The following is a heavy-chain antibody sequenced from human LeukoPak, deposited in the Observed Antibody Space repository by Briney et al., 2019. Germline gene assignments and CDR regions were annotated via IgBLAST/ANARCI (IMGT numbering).Heavy chain of an antibody. CDR3: STMGGSPGFDF. Sequence: PGGSLRLSCVASGFTFSDAWMSWVRQTPGRGLEWVGRIKSDSHGGTTDYSAPVKDRFTVSRDDSKNMVYLQIIRLQTEDSGIYYCSTMGGSPGFDFWGPGTVVTVSP. CDR2: IKSDSHGGTT. D-gene: IGHD1-26*01. CDR1: GFTFSDAW. V-gene: IGHV3-15*01. J-gene: IGHJ4*02.